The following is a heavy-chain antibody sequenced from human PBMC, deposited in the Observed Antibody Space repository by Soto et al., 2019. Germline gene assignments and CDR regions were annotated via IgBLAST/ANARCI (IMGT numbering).Heavy chain of an antibody. D-gene: IGHD3-10*01. CDR1: GFSLTTNGEG. J-gene: IGHJ3*02. Sequence: QITLKESGPTLVTPTQTLTLTCIFSGFSLTTNGEGVGWIRQPPGKSLEWLALIYWDDAKHYNSSLKTRLTITKDTSKNQVVLTVTNMDPIDTATYYCADRRARTSGRDDAYDIWGQGTVVSVSS. CDR3: ADRRARTSGRDDAYDI. CDR2: IYWDDAK. V-gene: IGHV2-5*02.